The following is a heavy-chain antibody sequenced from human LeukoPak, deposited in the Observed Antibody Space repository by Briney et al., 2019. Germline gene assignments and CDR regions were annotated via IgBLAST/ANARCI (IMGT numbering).Heavy chain of an antibody. Sequence: PSETLSLICSVSGGSINSYWWSWIRQPAGKGLEFIGRIYTTGRTNYNPSLKSRVSMSVDTSKNKFSPELRSVTAADTAVYFCARAGYTISSYRFDYWGPGALVTVSS. CDR2: IYTTGRT. J-gene: IGHJ4*02. V-gene: IGHV4-4*07. D-gene: IGHD3-16*02. CDR3: ARAGYTISSYRFDY. CDR1: GGSINSYW.